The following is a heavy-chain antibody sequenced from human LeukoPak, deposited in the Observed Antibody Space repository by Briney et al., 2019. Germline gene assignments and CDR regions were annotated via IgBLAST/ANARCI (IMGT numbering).Heavy chain of an antibody. D-gene: IGHD3-10*01. J-gene: IGHJ5*02. CDR1: GASVTTGGFY. V-gene: IGHV4-39*01. CDR2: VYYTGST. Sequence: SETLSLTCSVSGASVTTGGFYWGWLRQPPGKGPEWIETVYYTGSTYYNPSLKSRVTISIDTSKNQFSLRLTSVTATDTAIYHCARHSGSGSLSRPFDPWGQGTLVTVSS. CDR3: ARHSGSGSLSRPFDP.